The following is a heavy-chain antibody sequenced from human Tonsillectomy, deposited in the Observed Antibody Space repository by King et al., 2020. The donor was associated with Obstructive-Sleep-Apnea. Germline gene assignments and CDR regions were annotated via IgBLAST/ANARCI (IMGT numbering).Heavy chain of an antibody. D-gene: IGHD3-22*01. J-gene: IGHJ4*02. Sequence: VQLVESGGGLVQPGGSLRLSCSASGFTFTSYAMHWVRQAPGKGLEYVSAISSSGVSTYYADSVKGRFSISRDNSKKTLYLQMSSLRAEDTAMYYCVKPDLHYYDRSGYPFEYWGQGTLVTVSS. CDR2: ISSSGVST. CDR3: VKPDLHYYDRSGYPFEY. V-gene: IGHV3-64D*06. CDR1: GFTFTSYA.